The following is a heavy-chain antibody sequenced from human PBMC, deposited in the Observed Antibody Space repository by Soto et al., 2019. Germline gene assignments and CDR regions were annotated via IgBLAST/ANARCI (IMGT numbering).Heavy chain of an antibody. V-gene: IGHV3-72*01. Sequence: EVQLVESGGGLVQPGGSLRLSCAASGLTFSDHYMDWVRQAPGKGLEWVGRTRNKANGDTTEYAASVKGRFTISRDDSKNSLHLQMNSLNTEDTAVYYGARGRRGDGMDVWGPGTTVTVSS. D-gene: IGHD3-10*01. CDR1: GLTFSDHY. CDR2: TRNKANGDTT. J-gene: IGHJ6*01. CDR3: ARGRRGDGMDV.